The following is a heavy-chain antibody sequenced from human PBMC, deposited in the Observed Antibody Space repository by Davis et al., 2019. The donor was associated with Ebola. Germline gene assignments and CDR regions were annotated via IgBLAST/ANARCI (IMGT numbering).Heavy chain of an antibody. D-gene: IGHD5-12*01. Sequence: PGGSLRLSCAASGFTFSSYSMNWVRQAPGKGLEWVSNISSSSSTIYYADSVKGRFTISRDNAKNSLYLQMNSLRDEDTAVYYCARDSWLRQLDYYYYGMDVWGQGTTVTVSS. CDR1: GFTFSSYS. J-gene: IGHJ6*02. CDR3: ARDSWLRQLDYYYYGMDV. CDR2: ISSSSSTI. V-gene: IGHV3-48*02.